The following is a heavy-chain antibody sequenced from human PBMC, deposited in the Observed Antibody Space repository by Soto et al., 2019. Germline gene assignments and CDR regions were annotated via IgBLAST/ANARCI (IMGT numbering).Heavy chain of an antibody. V-gene: IGHV4-59*01. CDR1: GGSISSYY. J-gene: IGHJ4*02. D-gene: IGHD5-12*01. CDR2: IYYSGNT. Sequence: SETLSLTCTVSGGSISSYYWSWIRQPPGKGLEWIGYIYYSGNTDYNPSLKSRVTISVVTSKNQFSLKLSSVTAADAAVYYCARGESTIPFDYWGQGTLVTVSS. CDR3: ARGESTIPFDY.